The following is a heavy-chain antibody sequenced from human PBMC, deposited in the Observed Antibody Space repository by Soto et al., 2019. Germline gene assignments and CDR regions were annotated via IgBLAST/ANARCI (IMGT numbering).Heavy chain of an antibody. J-gene: IGHJ4*02. CDR1: RDSCASYG. CDR3: ARDSSDFRSGYFRAFDY. CDR2: ISDYNGNT. D-gene: IGHD3-3*01. Sequence: VSCEACRDSCASYGRRWVRQSPGQGLEYMGWISDYNGNTNFAQKFQGRVTLTTDTSTSTAYMELRSLTSDDTATYFCARDSSDFRSGYFRAFDYWGQGTQVPVSS. V-gene: IGHV1-18*01.